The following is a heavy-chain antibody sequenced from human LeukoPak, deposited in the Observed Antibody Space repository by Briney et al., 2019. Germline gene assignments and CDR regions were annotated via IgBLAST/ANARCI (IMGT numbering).Heavy chain of an antibody. V-gene: IGHV3-7*01. J-gene: IGHJ4*02. D-gene: IGHD1-1*01. Sequence: GGSLRLSCAASGFTIRTYWMTWVRQAPGKGLEGVANIGENESETNYVDSVKGRFTISRDNAKNSLYLQMISLRAEDTAVYYCARNRGTSDWGKGTRVTVSS. CDR2: IGENESET. CDR1: GFTIRTYW. CDR3: ARNRGTSD.